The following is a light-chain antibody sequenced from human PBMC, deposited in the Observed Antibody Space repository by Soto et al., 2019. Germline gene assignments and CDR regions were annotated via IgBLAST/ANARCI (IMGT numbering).Light chain of an antibody. CDR1: QSVSAY. V-gene: IGKV3-11*01. CDR2: DAS. CDR3: QPRSKRPPLIS. Sequence: EVGLTQSPDAVSLSPGERATLSCRASQSVSAYLAWYQQKPGQDPRLLIYDASNRATGIPARFSGSGSGTDFTLTISSLEPEDYTVYYCQPRSKRPPLISFGHGNDWRL. J-gene: IGKJ5*01.